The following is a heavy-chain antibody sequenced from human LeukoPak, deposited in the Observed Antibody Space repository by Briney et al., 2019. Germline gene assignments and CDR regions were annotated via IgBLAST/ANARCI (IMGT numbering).Heavy chain of an antibody. CDR1: GGSISSYY. D-gene: IGHD6-25*01. V-gene: IGHV4-59*12. CDR2: IYYSGST. J-gene: IGHJ4*02. Sequence: PSETLSLTCTVSGGSISSYYWSWIRQPPGKGLEWIGYIYYSGSTNYNPSLKSRVTISVDTSKNQFSLKLSSVTAADTAVYYCARGVRRGLRLEIRPGYFDYWGQGTLVTVSS. CDR3: ARGVRRGLRLEIRPGYFDY.